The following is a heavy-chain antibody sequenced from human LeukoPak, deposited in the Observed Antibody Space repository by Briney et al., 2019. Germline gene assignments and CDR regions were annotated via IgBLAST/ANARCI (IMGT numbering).Heavy chain of an antibody. CDR1: GYTFTSYG. CDR2: ISVYNGNT. J-gene: IGHJ4*02. Sequence: ASVKVSCKASGYTFTSYGISWVRQAPGQGLEWMGCISVYNGNTNYAQKFQGRVTMTTDTSTSTAYMELRSLRSDDTAVFYCARDPQQLVGATGGGFEYWGQGTLVTVSS. V-gene: IGHV1-18*01. CDR3: ARDPQQLVGATGGGFEY. D-gene: IGHD1-26*01.